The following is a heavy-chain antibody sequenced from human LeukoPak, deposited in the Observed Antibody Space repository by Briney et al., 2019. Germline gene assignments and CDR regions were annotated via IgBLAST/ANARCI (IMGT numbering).Heavy chain of an antibody. CDR3: ARDPRSIVARGDAFDI. J-gene: IGHJ3*02. Sequence: GASVKVSCKASVYTFTGYYMHWVRQAPGQGLEWMGWINPNSGGTNYAQKFQGRVTMTRDTSISTAYMELSRLRSDDTAVYYCARDPRSIVARGDAFDIWGQGTMVTVSS. CDR1: VYTFTGYY. V-gene: IGHV1-2*02. CDR2: INPNSGGT. D-gene: IGHD6-6*01.